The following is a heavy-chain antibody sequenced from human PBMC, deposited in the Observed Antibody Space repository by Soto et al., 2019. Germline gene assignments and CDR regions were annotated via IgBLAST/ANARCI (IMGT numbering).Heavy chain of an antibody. CDR1: GFTFSAYN. V-gene: IGHV3-48*02. D-gene: IGHD4-17*01. J-gene: IGHJ6*02. CDR3: ARDRGTVTNYVAKDYCMDV. CDR2: ISSGGTTI. Sequence: GGSLRLSCAASGFTFSAYNMNWVRQAPGKGLEWVAYISSGGTTIYYADSVKGRFTFSRDNAQNSLYLQMNSLRDEDTAVYYCARDRGTVTNYVAKDYCMDVSGQGTKVPFSS.